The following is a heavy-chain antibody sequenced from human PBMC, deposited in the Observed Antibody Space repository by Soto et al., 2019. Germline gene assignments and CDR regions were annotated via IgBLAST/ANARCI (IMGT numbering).Heavy chain of an antibody. D-gene: IGHD3-9*01. J-gene: IGHJ4*02. CDR2: ISAYNGNT. CDR1: GYNLTNYG. Sequence: APVKGSWDGSGYNLTNYGISWGRQAPGQGLEWMGWISAYNGNTNYAQKLQGRVTMTTDTSTSTAYMELRSLRSDDTAVYYCAIDLGYFDWLLLDYWGQGTLVTVSS. V-gene: IGHV1-18*01. CDR3: AIDLGYFDWLLLDY.